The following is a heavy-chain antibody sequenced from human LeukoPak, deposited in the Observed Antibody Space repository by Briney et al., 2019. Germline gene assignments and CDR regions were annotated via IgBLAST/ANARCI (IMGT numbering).Heavy chain of an antibody. D-gene: IGHD3-3*01. J-gene: IGHJ3*02. CDR3: ATDWAQSYYGI. CDR1: GGTFSSSA. V-gene: IGHV1-69*13. CDR2: IIPIFGSS. Sequence: ASVKVSCKASGGTFSSSAISWVRQAPGQGLEWLGGIIPIFGSSNYAQNFQDRVTITADESTSTAYMELSSLRSEDTAVYYCATDWAQSYYGIWGQGTMVTVSS.